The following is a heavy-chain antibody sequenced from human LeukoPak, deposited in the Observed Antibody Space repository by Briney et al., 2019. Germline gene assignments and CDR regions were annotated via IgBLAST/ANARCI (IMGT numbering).Heavy chain of an antibody. CDR3: ARGRSGLAAAGTYDY. J-gene: IGHJ4*02. V-gene: IGHV1-8*01. CDR2: INTNSGRT. D-gene: IGHD6-13*01. CDR1: VYTFTSSD. Sequence: WASLNVSCKAPVYTFTSSDINGLRQAAGQGRDWMGWINTNSGRTRYAQKFQGRVTMTANTSISTAYMELSSLRFDDTAVYYCARGRSGLAAAGTYDYWGQGTLITVSS.